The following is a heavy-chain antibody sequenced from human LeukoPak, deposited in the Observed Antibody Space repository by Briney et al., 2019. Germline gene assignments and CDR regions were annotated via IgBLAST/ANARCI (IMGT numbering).Heavy chain of an antibody. Sequence: GGSLRLSCAASGFTFSSYSMNWVRQAPGKGLEWVSSISSSSSYIYYADSVKGRFTISRDNAKNSLYLQMNSLRAEDTAVYYCARKSIAARRGWFDPWGQGALVTVSS. D-gene: IGHD6-6*01. V-gene: IGHV3-21*01. CDR2: ISSSSSYI. CDR1: GFTFSSYS. CDR3: ARKSIAARRGWFDP. J-gene: IGHJ5*02.